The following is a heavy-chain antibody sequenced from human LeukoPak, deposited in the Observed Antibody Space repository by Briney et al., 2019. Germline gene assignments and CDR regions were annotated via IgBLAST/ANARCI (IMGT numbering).Heavy chain of an antibody. CDR2: IYYSGST. D-gene: IGHD3-16*01. J-gene: IGHJ6*02. Sequence: SETLSLTRTVSGGSISSYYWSWIRQPPGKGLEWIGYIYYSGSTNYNPSLKSRVTISVDTSKNQFSLKLSSVTAADTAVYYCARLNYGSYYYYGMDVWGQGTTVTVSS. CDR3: ARLNYGSYYYYGMDV. V-gene: IGHV4-59*01. CDR1: GGSISSYY.